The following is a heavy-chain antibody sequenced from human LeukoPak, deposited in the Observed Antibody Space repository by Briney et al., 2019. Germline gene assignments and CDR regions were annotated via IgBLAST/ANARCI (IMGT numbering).Heavy chain of an antibody. V-gene: IGHV4-34*01. CDR1: GGSFSGYY. CDR2: MNPSGST. Sequence: SETLSLTCAVYGGSFSGYYWTWIRQTPEKGLEWIGEMNPSGSTNYNPSLKSRVTISVDTSKNQFSPELSSVTAADTAVYYCARGRQDVTMIVVVMTAVSYYLDVWGKGTTVTVS. D-gene: IGHD3-22*01. CDR3: ARGRQDVTMIVVVMTAVSYYLDV. J-gene: IGHJ6*03.